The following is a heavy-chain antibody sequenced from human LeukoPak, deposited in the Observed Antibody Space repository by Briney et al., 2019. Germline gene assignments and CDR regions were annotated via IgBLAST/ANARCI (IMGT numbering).Heavy chain of an antibody. D-gene: IGHD3-22*01. CDR2: ISGSGGST. CDR3: AKDRDYYDSSGYYYPFDY. J-gene: IGHJ4*02. CDR1: GFTFSSYA. V-gene: IGHV3-23*01. Sequence: GGSLRLSCAASGFTFSSYAMSWVRQAPGKGLEWVSAISGSGGSTYYADSEKGRFTFSRDNSKNTLYLQMNSLRAEDTAVYYCAKDRDYYDSSGYYYPFDYWGQGTLVTVSS.